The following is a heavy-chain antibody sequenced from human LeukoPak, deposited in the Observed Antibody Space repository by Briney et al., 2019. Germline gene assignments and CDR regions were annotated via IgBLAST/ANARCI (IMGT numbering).Heavy chain of an antibody. V-gene: IGHV3-43*01. J-gene: IGHJ4*02. CDR2: ISWDGVTT. CDR3: VKEFALSSSPFDS. D-gene: IGHD6-6*01. Sequence: GGSLRLSCAASGFTFSDYTMHWVRQPPGKGLAWVALISWDGVTTYYGDSVKGRFTISRDNTRNSLHLQMNSLRSEDTALYYCVKEFALSSSPFDSWGQGTLLRVSS. CDR1: GFTFSDYT.